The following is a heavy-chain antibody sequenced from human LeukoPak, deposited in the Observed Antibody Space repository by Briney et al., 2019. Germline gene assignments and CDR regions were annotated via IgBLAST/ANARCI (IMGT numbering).Heavy chain of an antibody. CDR1: GFTFSSYG. Sequence: GGSLRLSCAASGFTFSSYGMHWVRQAPGKGLEWVAVISYDGSNKYYADSVKGRFTISRDNFKNTLYLQMNSLRAEDTAVYYCASDHDYGDYASGSSFDYWGQGTLVTVSS. CDR3: ASDHDYGDYASGSSFDY. V-gene: IGHV3-30*03. CDR2: ISYDGSNK. J-gene: IGHJ4*02. D-gene: IGHD4-17*01.